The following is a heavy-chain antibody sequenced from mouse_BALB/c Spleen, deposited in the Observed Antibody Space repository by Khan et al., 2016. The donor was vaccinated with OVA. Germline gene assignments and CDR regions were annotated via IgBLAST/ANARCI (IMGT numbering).Heavy chain of an antibody. V-gene: IGHV3-2*02. CDR1: GYTITSGYG. CDR2: ISYSGST. D-gene: IGHD1-2*01. Sequence: EVQLEESGPGLVKPSQSLSLTCTVTGYTITSGYGWNWIRQFPGNKLEWMGYISYSGSTNYNPSLKSRISITRDTSNNQFFLQLNSVTTEDTATFYCARAARIEYWGQGTTLTVSS. J-gene: IGHJ2*01. CDR3: ARAARIEY.